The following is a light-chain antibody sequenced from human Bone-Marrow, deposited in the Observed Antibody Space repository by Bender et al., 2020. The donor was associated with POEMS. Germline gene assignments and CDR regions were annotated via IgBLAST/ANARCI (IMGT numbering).Light chain of an antibody. J-gene: IGLJ1*01. CDR2: QDN. CDR3: QAWDSSAYYV. V-gene: IGLV3-1*01. Sequence: SYELTQPPSLSVSPGQTASITCSGDKLGDKFAYWYQQKPGQSPVLVIYQDNKRPSGIPERFSGSNSGNTATLTISGTQAMDEADYYCQAWDSSAYYVFGTGTKVTVL. CDR1: KLGDKF.